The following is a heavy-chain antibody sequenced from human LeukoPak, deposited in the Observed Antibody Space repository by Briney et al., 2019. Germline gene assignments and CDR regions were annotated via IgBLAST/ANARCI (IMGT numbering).Heavy chain of an antibody. D-gene: IGHD1-26*01. J-gene: IGHJ6*03. CDR3: ARGGGGSSPYYYYYMDV. CDR2: IIPIFGTA. Sequence: GASVKVSCKASGGTFSSYAISWVRQAPGQGLEWMGGIIPIFGTANYAQKFQGRVTITADESTSTAYMELSSLRSEDTAVYYCARGGGGSSPYYYYYMDVWGKGTTVTISS. CDR1: GGTFSSYA. V-gene: IGHV1-69*13.